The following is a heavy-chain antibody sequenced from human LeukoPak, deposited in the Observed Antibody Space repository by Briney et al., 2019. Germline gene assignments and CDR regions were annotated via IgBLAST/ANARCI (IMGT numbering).Heavy chain of an antibody. J-gene: IGHJ4*02. V-gene: IGHV3-9*03. D-gene: IGHD6-13*01. Sequence: GGSLRLSCAASGFTFDDYGMSWVRQVPGKGLEWVSGISWNSGSIGYADSVKGRFTISRDNAKNSLYLQMNSLRAEDMALYYCARRKEGIAAAFDYWGQGTLVTVSS. CDR2: ISWNSGSI. CDR3: ARRKEGIAAAFDY. CDR1: GFTFDDYG.